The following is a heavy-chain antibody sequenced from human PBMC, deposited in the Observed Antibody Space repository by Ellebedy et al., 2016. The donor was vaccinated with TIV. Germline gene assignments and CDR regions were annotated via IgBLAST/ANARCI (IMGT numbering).Heavy chain of an antibody. CDR2: FDPEDGET. J-gene: IGHJ2*01. D-gene: IGHD1-14*01. CDR3: TTEKYNRWGYFGL. CDR1: GYSLSELS. Sequence: AASVKVSCKVSGYSLSELSMHWVRQAPGKGLEWMGGFDPEDGETVYAQKFQGTVTMTKDTSTDTTYMELSSLRSEDTAVYYCTTEKYNRWGYFGLWGRGTLVTVSS. V-gene: IGHV1-24*01.